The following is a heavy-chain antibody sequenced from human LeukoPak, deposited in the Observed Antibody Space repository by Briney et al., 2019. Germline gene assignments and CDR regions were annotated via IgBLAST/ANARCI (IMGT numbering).Heavy chain of an antibody. CDR1: GGSISSYY. CDR3: ARGVRSCSGGSCYGPRFDP. Sequence: SSETLSLTCTVSGGSISSYYWSWIRQPPGKGLEWIGYIYYSGSTNYNPSLKSRVTISVDTSKNLFSLKLSSVTAADTAVYYCARGVRSCSGGSCYGPRFDPWGQGTLVTVSS. V-gene: IGHV4-59*01. D-gene: IGHD2-15*01. CDR2: IYYSGST. J-gene: IGHJ5*02.